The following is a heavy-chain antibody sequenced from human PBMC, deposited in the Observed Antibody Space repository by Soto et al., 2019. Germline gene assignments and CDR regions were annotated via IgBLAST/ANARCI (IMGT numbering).Heavy chain of an antibody. V-gene: IGHV3-30-3*01. CDR1: GFTFSSYA. J-gene: IGHJ4*02. Sequence: GGSLRLSCAASGFTFSSYAMHWVRQAPGKGLEWVAVISYDGSNKYYADSVKGRFTISRDNSKNTRYLQMNSLRAEDTAVYYCARVRGEVVELRYFDWLFTDREVDYWGQGTLVTVSS. D-gene: IGHD3-9*01. CDR3: ARVRGEVVELRYFDWLFTDREVDY. CDR2: ISYDGSNK.